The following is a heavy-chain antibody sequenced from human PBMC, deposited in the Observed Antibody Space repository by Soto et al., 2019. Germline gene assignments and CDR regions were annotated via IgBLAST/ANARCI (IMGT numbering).Heavy chain of an antibody. Sequence: PSETLSLTCTVSGDAISNYYWSWIRQTPGRGLEWIGCVHESGSTDYNPSLKGRVTISLHTSKSQFSLSLRSATAADTATYYCARGTRALITSFFAYWGQGSPVPVSS. CDR2: VHESGST. D-gene: IGHD1-20*01. CDR1: GDAISNYY. V-gene: IGHV4-59*01. J-gene: IGHJ4*02. CDR3: ARGTRALITSFFAY.